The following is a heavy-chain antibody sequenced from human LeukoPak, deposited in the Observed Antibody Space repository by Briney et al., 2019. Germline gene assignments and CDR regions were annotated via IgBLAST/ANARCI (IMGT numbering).Heavy chain of an antibody. J-gene: IGHJ3*02. Sequence: SETLSLTCTVSGGSISSHYWGWIRQPPGKGLEWIGYIYYSGSTNYNPSLKSRVTISVDTSKNQFSLKLSSVTAADTAVYYCARGQLTYYYDSSGYSDAFDIWGQGTMVTVSS. CDR3: ARGQLTYYYDSSGYSDAFDI. D-gene: IGHD3-22*01. CDR2: IYYSGST. CDR1: GGSISSHY. V-gene: IGHV4-59*11.